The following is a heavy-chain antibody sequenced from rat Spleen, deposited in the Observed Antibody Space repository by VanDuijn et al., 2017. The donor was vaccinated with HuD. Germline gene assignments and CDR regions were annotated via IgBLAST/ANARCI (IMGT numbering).Heavy chain of an antibody. D-gene: IGHD4-3*01. V-gene: IGHV5-25*01. CDR3: VRQDTSGYSNWFTY. CDR2: ISPSGVT. CDR1: GFTFSNYY. Sequence: EVQLVESGGGLVQPGRSMKLSCAASGFTFSNYYMAWVRQAPTKGLEWVASISPSGVTYYRDSVKGRFTVSRENAKSTLYFLMDSLRSEDTATYYCVRQDTSGYSNWFTYWGQGVMVTVSS. J-gene: IGHJ2*01.